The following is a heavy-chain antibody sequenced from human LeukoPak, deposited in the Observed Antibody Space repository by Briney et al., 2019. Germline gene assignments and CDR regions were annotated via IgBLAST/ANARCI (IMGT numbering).Heavy chain of an antibody. Sequence: SETLSLTCTVSGGSISSYYWSWIRQPPGKGLEWIGYIYYSGSTNYNPSLKSRVTISVDTSKNQFSLKLSSVTAADTAVYYCARHGGYSTDYYYGMDVWGQGTTVTVSS. CDR2: IYYSGST. CDR3: ARHGGYSTDYYYGMDV. J-gene: IGHJ6*02. V-gene: IGHV4-59*08. D-gene: IGHD6-13*01. CDR1: GGSISSYY.